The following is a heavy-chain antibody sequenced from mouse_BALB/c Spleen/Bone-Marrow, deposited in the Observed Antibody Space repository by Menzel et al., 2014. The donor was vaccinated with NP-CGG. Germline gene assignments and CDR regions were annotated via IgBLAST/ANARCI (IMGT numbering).Heavy chain of an antibody. CDR1: GFNIKDTY. J-gene: IGHJ3*01. D-gene: IGHD2-1*01. V-gene: IGHV14-3*02. Sequence: VQLKESGAELVKPGASVKLSCTASGFNIKDTYMHWVKQRPEQGLEWIGRIDPANGNTKYDPKFQGKATITADTSSNTAYLQLSSLTSEDTAVYYCARNGKYGACFAYWGQGTLVTVSA. CDR2: IDPANGNT. CDR3: ARNGKYGACFAY.